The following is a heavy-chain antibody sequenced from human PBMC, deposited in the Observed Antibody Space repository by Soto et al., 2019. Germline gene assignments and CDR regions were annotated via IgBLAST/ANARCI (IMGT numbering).Heavy chain of an antibody. V-gene: IGHV3-64D*06. CDR1: GFTFSSYA. D-gene: IGHD2-2*01. CDR2: ISSNGGST. Sequence: GGSLRLSCSASGFTFSSYAMHWVRQAPGKGLEYVSAISSNGGSTYYAGSVKGRFTISRDNSKNTLYLQMSSLRAEDTAVYYCVKDELHCSSTSCYAPYYYYGMDVWGQGTTVTVSS. J-gene: IGHJ6*02. CDR3: VKDELHCSSTSCYAPYYYYGMDV.